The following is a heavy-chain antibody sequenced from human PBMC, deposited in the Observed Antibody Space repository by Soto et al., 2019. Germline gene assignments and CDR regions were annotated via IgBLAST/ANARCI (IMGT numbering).Heavy chain of an antibody. CDR2: INAGNGNT. Sequence: ASVKVSCKASGYTCTIYAMHCVLQSPGQRLEWMGWINAGNGNTKYSQKFQGRVTITRDTSASTAYMELSSLRSEDTAVYYCARPDYYDSSGYYYWGQGTLVTVSS. V-gene: IGHV1-3*01. D-gene: IGHD3-22*01. CDR1: GYTCTIYA. J-gene: IGHJ4*02. CDR3: ARPDYYDSSGYYY.